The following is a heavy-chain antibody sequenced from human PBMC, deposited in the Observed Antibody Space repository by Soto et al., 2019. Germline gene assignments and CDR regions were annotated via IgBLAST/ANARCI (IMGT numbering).Heavy chain of an antibody. V-gene: IGHV1-3*01. Sequence: ASVTVSCKASGSTFTSYAMHWVRQAPGQRLEWMGWINAGNGNTKYSQKFQGRVTITRDTSASTAYMELSSLRSEDTAVYYCAANIVVVPAASQYYYGMDVWGQGTTVTVSS. CDR1: GSTFTSYA. D-gene: IGHD2-2*01. CDR3: AANIVVVPAASQYYYGMDV. J-gene: IGHJ6*02. CDR2: INAGNGNT.